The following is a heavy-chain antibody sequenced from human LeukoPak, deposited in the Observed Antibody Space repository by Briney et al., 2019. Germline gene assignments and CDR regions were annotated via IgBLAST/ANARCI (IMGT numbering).Heavy chain of an antibody. CDR2: IRSDRSNT. D-gene: IGHD6-13*01. V-gene: IGHV3-30*02. CDR3: ARDGSYSSSWYFDY. CDR1: GFTFSSYG. Sequence: GGSLRLSCTASGFTFSSYGMHWVRQAPGKGLEWVAFIRSDRSNTYYADSVKGRFTISRDNAKNSLYLQMNSLRAEDTAVYYCARDGSYSSSWYFDYWGQGTLVTVSS. J-gene: IGHJ4*02.